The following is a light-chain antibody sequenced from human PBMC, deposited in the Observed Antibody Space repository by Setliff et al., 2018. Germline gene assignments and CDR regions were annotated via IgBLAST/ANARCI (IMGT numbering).Light chain of an antibody. J-gene: IGLJ3*02. Sequence: VLAQPPSASGTPGQRVTISCSGSSSNIGSNTVNWYQQLPGTAPKLLIYSNNQRPSGVPDRFSGSKSGTSASLAISGLQSEDEADYYCAAWDDSLNGQVFGGGTKVTVL. V-gene: IGLV1-44*01. CDR1: SSNIGSNT. CDR3: AAWDDSLNGQV. CDR2: SNN.